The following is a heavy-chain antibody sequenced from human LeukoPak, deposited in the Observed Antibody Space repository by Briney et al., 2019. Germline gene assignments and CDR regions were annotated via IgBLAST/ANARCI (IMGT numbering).Heavy chain of an antibody. CDR3: ARGQKYRSGYTVTELGSGYFDY. CDR1: GGSFSGYY. Sequence: SGTLSLTCAVYGGSFSGYYWSWIRQPPGKGLEWMWEINHSGSTNYNPSLKSRVTISVDTSKNQFSLRLSSVTAADTAVYYCARGQKYRSGYTVTELGSGYFDYWGQGTLVTVSS. J-gene: IGHJ4*02. V-gene: IGHV4-34*01. CDR2: INHSGST. D-gene: IGHD5-18*01.